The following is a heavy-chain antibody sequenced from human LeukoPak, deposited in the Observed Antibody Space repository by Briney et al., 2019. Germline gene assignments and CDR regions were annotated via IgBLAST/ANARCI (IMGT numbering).Heavy chain of an antibody. CDR2: ISSSSSSYI. V-gene: IGHV3-21*01. D-gene: IGHD2-2*01. CDR3: ARDLGYCSSTSCQQAYYFDY. Sequence: PGGSLRLSCAASGFTFSSYSMNWVRQAPGKGLEWVSSISSSSSSYIYYADSVKGRFTISRDNAKNSLYLQMNSLRAEDTAVYYCARDLGYCSSTSCQQAYYFDYWGQGTLVTVSS. J-gene: IGHJ4*02. CDR1: GFTFSSYS.